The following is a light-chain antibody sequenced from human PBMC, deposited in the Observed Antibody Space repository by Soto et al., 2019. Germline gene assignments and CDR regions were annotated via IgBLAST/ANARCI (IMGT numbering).Light chain of an antibody. V-gene: IGKV3-20*01. CDR3: HQYDDTPRT. Sequence: ENVLTQSPGTLSFSRGERATLSCRASQSISSHSLAWYQQKPGQAPRLLIYGASSRAAGIPDRFSGSGSGTDFTLTVSRLEPEDFAVYFCHQYDDTPRTFGQGTKVEVK. CDR2: GAS. CDR1: QSISSHS. J-gene: IGKJ1*01.